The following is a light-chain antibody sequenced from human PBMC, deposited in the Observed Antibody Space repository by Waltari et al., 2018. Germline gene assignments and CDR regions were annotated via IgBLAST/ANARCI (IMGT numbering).Light chain of an antibody. CDR2: AVS. Sequence: QSALTQPASVSGSPGQSITISCTGTSSDVGYYTFVSWYQQHPGKVPKLMIHAVSIRPSGVPDRVSGSKSGNTASLTISGLQAEDEADYYCSSYTSSNTLVIFGGGTKLTVL. CDR3: SSYTSSNTLVI. J-gene: IGLJ2*01. CDR1: SSDVGYYTF. V-gene: IGLV2-14*03.